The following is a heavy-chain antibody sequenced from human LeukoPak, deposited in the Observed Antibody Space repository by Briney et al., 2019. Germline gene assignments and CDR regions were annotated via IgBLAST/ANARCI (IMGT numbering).Heavy chain of an antibody. CDR1: GYSISSGYY. D-gene: IGHD1-26*01. Sequence: ASETLSLTCAVSGYSISSGYYWGWIRQPPGKGLEWIGSIYHSGSTYYNPSLKSRVTISVDTSKNQFSLKLSSVTAADTAVYYCARESGSYYYYYMDVWGKGTTVTVSS. CDR2: IYHSGST. CDR3: ARESGSYYYYYMDV. V-gene: IGHV4-38-2*02. J-gene: IGHJ6*03.